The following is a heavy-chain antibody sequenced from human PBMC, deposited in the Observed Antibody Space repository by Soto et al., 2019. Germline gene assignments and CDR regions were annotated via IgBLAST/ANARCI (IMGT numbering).Heavy chain of an antibody. CDR1: GFTFSSYG. Sequence: QVHLVESGGGVVQPGKSLRLSCAASGFTFSSYGMHWVRQAPGKGLDWVAVISNDGSQRYYEDSVKGRFTISRDNSKDTLHLQMSGLRPEDTAVYYCARDLKLGGYLDSWGQGILVSVS. CDR3: ARDLKLGGYLDS. D-gene: IGHD2-15*01. CDR2: ISNDGSQR. J-gene: IGHJ4*02. V-gene: IGHV3-30*03.